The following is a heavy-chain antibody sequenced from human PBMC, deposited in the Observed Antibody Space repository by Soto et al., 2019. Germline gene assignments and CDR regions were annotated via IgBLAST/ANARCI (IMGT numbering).Heavy chain of an antibody. J-gene: IGHJ6*03. V-gene: IGHV1-3*01. Sequence: QVQLVQSGAEVKKPGASVKVSCKASGYTFTSYAMHWVRQAPGQRLEWMGWINAGNGNTKYSQKFQGRVTITRDTSASTAYMELSSLRPEDTAVYYCARDLTTTRYPPVYGNYMDVWGKGTTVTVSS. CDR1: GYTFTSYA. CDR3: ARDLTTTRYPPVYGNYMDV. CDR2: INAGNGNT. D-gene: IGHD4-17*01.